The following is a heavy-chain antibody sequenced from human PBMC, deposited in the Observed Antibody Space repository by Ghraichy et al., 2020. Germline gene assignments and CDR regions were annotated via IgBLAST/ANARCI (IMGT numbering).Heavy chain of an antibody. J-gene: IGHJ4*02. CDR3: ARGGYCSGGTCYWVLGFGY. D-gene: IGHD2-15*01. V-gene: IGHV4-34*01. Sequence: SETLSLTCAVYGGSFSGYYWSWIRQPPGKGLEWIGEINHSGRTNYNPSLKSRVTISVDTSKNQFSLKLSSVTAADTAVYYCARGGYCSGGTCYWVLGFGYWGQGTLVTVSS. CDR2: INHSGRT. CDR1: GGSFSGYY.